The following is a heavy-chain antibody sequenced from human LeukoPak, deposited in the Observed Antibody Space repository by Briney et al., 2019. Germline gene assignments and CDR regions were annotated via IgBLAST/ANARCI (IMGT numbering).Heavy chain of an antibody. Sequence: GGSLRLSCAASEFSLSNFAMNWVRQAPGKGLEWVSYISSSSGTIYYADSVKGRFTISRDNAKNSLYLQMNSLRAEDTAVYYCARDQRQQLGYYMDVWGKGTTVTVSS. CDR1: EFSLSNFA. CDR3: ARDQRQQLGYYMDV. J-gene: IGHJ6*03. CDR2: ISSSSGTI. D-gene: IGHD6-13*01. V-gene: IGHV3-48*04.